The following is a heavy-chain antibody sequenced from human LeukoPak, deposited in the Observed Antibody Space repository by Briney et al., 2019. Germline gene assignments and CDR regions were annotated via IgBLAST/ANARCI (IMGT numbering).Heavy chain of an antibody. V-gene: IGHV3-66*02. CDR1: GFTVSSNY. Sequence: GGSLRLSCAASGFTVSSNYMSWVRQAPGKGLEWVSVIYSGGSTYYADSVKGRFTISRDNSKNTLYLQMNSLRAEDTAVYYCARGYIAMATIDFWGQGTLVTVSS. D-gene: IGHD5-18*01. CDR2: IYSGGST. CDR3: ARGYIAMATIDF. J-gene: IGHJ4*02.